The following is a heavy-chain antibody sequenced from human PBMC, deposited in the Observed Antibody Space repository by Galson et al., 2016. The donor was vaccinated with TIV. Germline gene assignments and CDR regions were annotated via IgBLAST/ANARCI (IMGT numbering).Heavy chain of an antibody. CDR3: ETVAWFPGLSLDN. Sequence: SVKVSGKVSGNSLSELVIHWVRQAPGKGLEWMGGFDPEVSKTVYAQKFQGRVTMTADTYRDTAYMELDSLRIEDTAGYYCETVAWFPGLSLDNWGQGTLVTVSS. D-gene: IGHD2/OR15-2a*01. CDR2: FDPEVSKT. CDR1: GNSLSELV. V-gene: IGHV1-24*01. J-gene: IGHJ4*02.